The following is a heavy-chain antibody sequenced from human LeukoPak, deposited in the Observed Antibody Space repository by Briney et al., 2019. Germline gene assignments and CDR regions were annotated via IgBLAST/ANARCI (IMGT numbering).Heavy chain of an antibody. CDR1: GFTFGDYA. J-gene: IGHJ4*02. CDR2: IQAKAYGGAT. Sequence: GGSLRLSCSTSGFTFGDYAMSWVRQAPGKGLEWVGCIQAKAYGGATKYAASVNGRFSISRDDSQSIANLQMNDLKTEDTAVYYCTRAPHPRCSSSGCYLDYWGQGTLVTVSS. V-gene: IGHV3-49*04. D-gene: IGHD2-2*01. CDR3: TRAPHPRCSSSGCYLDY.